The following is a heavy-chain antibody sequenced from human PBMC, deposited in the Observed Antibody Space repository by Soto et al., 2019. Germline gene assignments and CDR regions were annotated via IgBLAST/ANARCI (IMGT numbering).Heavy chain of an antibody. CDR2: INTDGKST. CDR1: GFALSDNW. CDR3: ARGNIPLTYCSGGSCYYIDF. V-gene: IGHV3-74*01. Sequence: EVQLVESGGGLIQPGGSLRLSCAASGFALSDNWMHWVRQAPGKGLMWVSRINTDGKSTNYADSVKGRFTISRDIGKNTLFLQMNDLRAEDTAVYYCARGNIPLTYCSGGSCYYIDFWGQGTLVAVSS. J-gene: IGHJ4*02. D-gene: IGHD2-15*01.